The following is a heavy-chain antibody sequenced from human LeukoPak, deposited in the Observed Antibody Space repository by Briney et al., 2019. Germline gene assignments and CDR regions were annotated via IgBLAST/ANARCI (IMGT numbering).Heavy chain of an antibody. CDR1: GFTFNSYS. D-gene: IGHD1-26*01. V-gene: IGHV3-21*01. CDR2: ISSSSSYI. Sequence: GGSLRLSCAASGFTFNSYSMNWVRQAPGKGLEWVSSISSSSSYIYYADSVKGRFTISRDNAKNSLYLQMNSLRAEDTAVYYCARGVVGATSGDYWGQGTLVTVSS. J-gene: IGHJ4*02. CDR3: ARGVVGATSGDY.